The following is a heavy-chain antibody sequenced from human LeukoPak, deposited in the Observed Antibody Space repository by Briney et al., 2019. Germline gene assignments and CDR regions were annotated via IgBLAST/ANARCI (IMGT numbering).Heavy chain of an antibody. Sequence: PSETLSLTCTVSAYSIRSGYYWGWIRQPPGKGLEWIGSIYHSGSTYYNPSLKSRVTISVDKSKNQFSLKLSSVTAADTAVYYCARDLELLALDYWGQGTLVTVSS. CDR3: ARDLELLALDY. CDR1: AYSIRSGYY. D-gene: IGHD1-7*01. CDR2: IYHSGST. J-gene: IGHJ4*02. V-gene: IGHV4-38-2*02.